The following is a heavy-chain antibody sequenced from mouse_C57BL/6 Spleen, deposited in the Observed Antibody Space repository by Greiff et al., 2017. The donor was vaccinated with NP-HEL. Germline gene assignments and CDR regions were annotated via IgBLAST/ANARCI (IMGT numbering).Heavy chain of an antibody. Sequence: VQLQQPGAELVMPGASVKLSCKASGYTFTSYWMHWVKQRPGQGLEWIGEIDPSDSYTNYNQKFKGKSTLTVDKSSSTAYMQLSSLTSEDSAVYYCARTDYYGSFAYWGQGTLVTVSA. D-gene: IGHD1-2*01. CDR3: ARTDYYGSFAY. J-gene: IGHJ3*01. V-gene: IGHV1-69*01. CDR1: GYTFTSYW. CDR2: IDPSDSYT.